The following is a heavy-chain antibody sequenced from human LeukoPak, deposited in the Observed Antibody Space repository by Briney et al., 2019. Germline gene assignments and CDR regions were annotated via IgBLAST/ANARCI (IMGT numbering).Heavy chain of an antibody. CDR2: ISRSGEST. J-gene: IGHJ4*02. D-gene: IGHD3-3*01. V-gene: IGHV3-23*01. Sequence: PGGTLRLSCAASGFTYSGFAMSWIRQAPGKGLEWVSSISRSGESTFYADSVRGRFTISRDNSKNTLYLQMNSLGAEDTAVYYCAREESGISIFGVVIFWGQGTLVTVSS. CDR1: GFTYSGFA. CDR3: AREESGISIFGVVIF.